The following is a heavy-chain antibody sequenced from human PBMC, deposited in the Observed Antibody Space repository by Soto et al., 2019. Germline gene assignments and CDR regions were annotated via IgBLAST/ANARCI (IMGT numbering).Heavy chain of an antibody. CDR3: AKVAVNCSGGSCYSGPCYFDY. CDR1: GFTFSSYA. CDR2: ISGSGGST. V-gene: IGHV3-23*01. D-gene: IGHD2-15*01. Sequence: GGSLRLSCAASGFTFSSYAMSWVRQAPGKGLEWVSAISGSGGSTYYADSVKGRFTISRDNSKNTLYLQTNSLRAEDTAIYYCAKVAVNCSGGSCYSGPCYFDYWGQGTLVTVSS. J-gene: IGHJ4*02.